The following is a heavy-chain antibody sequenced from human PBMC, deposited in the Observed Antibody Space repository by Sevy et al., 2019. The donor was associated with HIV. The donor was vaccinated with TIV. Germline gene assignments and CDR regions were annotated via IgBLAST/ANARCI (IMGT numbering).Heavy chain of an antibody. CDR2: ISGSGGST. J-gene: IGHJ4*02. V-gene: IGHV3-23*01. D-gene: IGHD6-19*01. CDR1: GFPLRNYA. CDR3: AKDGAVAPSDY. Sequence: GGSLRLSCAASGFPLRNYAMSWVRQAPGKGLEWVSSISGSGGSTYYADSVKGPFTMSRDNFQNTLDLEMNSLRAEDTAVYYCAKDGAVAPSDYWGQGTLVTVSS.